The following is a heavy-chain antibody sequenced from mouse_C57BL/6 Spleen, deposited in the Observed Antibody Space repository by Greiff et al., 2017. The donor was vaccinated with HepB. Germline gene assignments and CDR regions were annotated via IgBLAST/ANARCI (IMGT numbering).Heavy chain of an antibody. V-gene: IGHV1-7*01. CDR2: INPSSGNT. CDR1: GYTLTSYW. D-gene: IGHD1-1*01. J-gene: IGHJ3*01. CDR3: ARDYGSSYPWFAY. Sequence: VQLQQPGADLENPGASGKLSCRASGYTLTSYWMTGVNQRPGQGLDWIGNINPSSGNTKYNQKFKDKATLTADKSSSTAYMQLSSLTYEDSAVYYCARDYGSSYPWFAYWGQGTLVTVSA.